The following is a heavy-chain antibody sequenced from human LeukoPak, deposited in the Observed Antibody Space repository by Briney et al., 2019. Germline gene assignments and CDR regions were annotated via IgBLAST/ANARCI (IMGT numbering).Heavy chain of an antibody. Sequence: TPSETLSLTCTVSGGSISSYYWSWIRQPPGKGLEWIGYIYYSGSTNYNPSLKSRVTISVDTSKNQFSLKLSSVTAADTAVYYCARVYQNYYDSSGWFDPWGQGTLVTVSS. J-gene: IGHJ5*02. CDR1: GGSISSYY. CDR3: ARVYQNYYDSSGWFDP. CDR2: IYYSGST. D-gene: IGHD3-22*01. V-gene: IGHV4-59*01.